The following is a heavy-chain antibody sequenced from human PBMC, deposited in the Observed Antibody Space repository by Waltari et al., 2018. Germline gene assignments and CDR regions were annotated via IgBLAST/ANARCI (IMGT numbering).Heavy chain of an antibody. J-gene: IGHJ5*02. D-gene: IGHD5-12*01. CDR1: GGTVSTSTYY. Sequence: QLHLQESGPGLVKPSETLSLTCSVSGGTVSTSTYYWGWIRQPPGKGLEWIGSIYYDGSTYYNPSLKSRVTLSIDTSKNQFTLNLSSMTAADTAVYYCARDAVEKWLRFPHNWFDPWGQGTLVTVSS. V-gene: IGHV4-39*07. CDR3: ARDAVEKWLRFPHNWFDP. CDR2: IYYDGST.